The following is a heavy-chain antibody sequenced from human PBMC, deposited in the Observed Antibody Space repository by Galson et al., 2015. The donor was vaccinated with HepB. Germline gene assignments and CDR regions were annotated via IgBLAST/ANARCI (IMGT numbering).Heavy chain of an antibody. CDR3: ARTRYSSPRWDWYFDL. D-gene: IGHD6-13*01. CDR2: INIDGSST. Sequence: SLRLSCAASGFSFSSYWMHWVRQAPGKGLVCVSRINIDGSSTSYADSVKGRFTISRDNAKNTMYLQMNSLGAEDTAVYYCARTRYSSPRWDWYFDLWGRGTLVTVSS. V-gene: IGHV3-74*01. CDR1: GFSFSSYW. J-gene: IGHJ2*01.